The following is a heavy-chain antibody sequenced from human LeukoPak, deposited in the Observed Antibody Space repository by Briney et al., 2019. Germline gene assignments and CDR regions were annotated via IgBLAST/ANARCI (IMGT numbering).Heavy chain of an antibody. J-gene: IGHJ6*03. CDR1: GGSFSGYY. Sequence: SETLSLTCAVYGGSFSGYYWSWIRQPAGKGLEWIGRIYTSGSTNYNPSLKSRVTMSVDTSKNQFSLKLSSVTAADTAVYYCAREGFGEYYYYYYMDVWGKGTTVTISS. CDR2: IYTSGST. CDR3: AREGFGEYYYYYYMDV. V-gene: IGHV4-4*07. D-gene: IGHD3-10*01.